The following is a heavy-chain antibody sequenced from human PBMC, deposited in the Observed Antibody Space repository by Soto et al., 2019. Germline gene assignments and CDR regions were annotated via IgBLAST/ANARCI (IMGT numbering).Heavy chain of an antibody. CDR2: VYYSGNT. CDR3: ASMTA. CDR1: GGSISNYY. D-gene: IGHD3-16*01. V-gene: IGHV4-59*12. J-gene: IGHJ5*02. Sequence: SETLSLTCTISGGSISNYYWTWIRQTPGKGLEWIGYVYYSGNTNYNPSLKSRVTISVDTSKNQFSLKLSSVTAADTAVYYCASMTAWGQGTLVTVSS.